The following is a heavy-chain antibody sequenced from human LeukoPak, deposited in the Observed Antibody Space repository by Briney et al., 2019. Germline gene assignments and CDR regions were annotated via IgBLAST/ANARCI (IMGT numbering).Heavy chain of an antibody. Sequence: NPSETLSLTCAVYGGSFSGYYWSWIRQPPGKGLEWIGEINHSGSTNYNPSLKSRVTISVDTSKNQFSLKLSSVTAADTALYYCAKDLGHDDVWGEGNLYDYWGQGTLVTVSS. D-gene: IGHD3-16*01. CDR3: AKDLGHDDVWGEGNLYDY. CDR2: INHSGST. V-gene: IGHV4-34*01. CDR1: GGSFSGYY. J-gene: IGHJ4*02.